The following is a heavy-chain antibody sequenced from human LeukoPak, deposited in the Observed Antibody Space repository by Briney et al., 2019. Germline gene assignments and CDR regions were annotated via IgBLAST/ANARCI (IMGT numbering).Heavy chain of an antibody. CDR2: IDSGGSK. D-gene: IGHD2-2*01. J-gene: IGHJ4*02. V-gene: IGHV3-53*03. CDR3: ARGLGYCTSTTCLLPFDY. CDR1: GFTVSTYY. Sequence: PGGSLRLSCAASGFTVSTYYMSCDRQAPGKVLECVSVIDSGGSKYYADCVKGRFTVSRDNSKNTLYLQMNSLRAEDTAMYYCARGLGYCTSTTCLLPFDYWGQGTLVTVSS.